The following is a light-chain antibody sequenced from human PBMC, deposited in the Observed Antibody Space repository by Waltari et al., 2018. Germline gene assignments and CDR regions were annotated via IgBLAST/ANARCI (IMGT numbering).Light chain of an antibody. CDR2: EAT. V-gene: IGLV2-23*01. J-gene: IGLJ2*01. CDR1: STDLGSSTL. Sequence: QSALTQPASVSGSPGQSITISCTGSSTDLGSSTLVSWYQHHPDKAPKLIIYEATERPSGIYHRFFGSKSGNTASLTISTLQAEDEADYYCFSYADGRSLVFGGGTKLTVL. CDR3: FSYADGRSLV.